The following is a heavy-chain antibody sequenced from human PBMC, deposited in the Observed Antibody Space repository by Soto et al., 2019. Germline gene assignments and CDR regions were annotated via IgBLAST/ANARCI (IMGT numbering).Heavy chain of an antibody. CDR2: IYSGGNT. J-gene: IGHJ4*02. D-gene: IGHD4-17*01. V-gene: IGHV3-66*01. Sequence: DVQLVESGGGLVLRGESLRLSCAASGFTVGSAYMRWVRQAPGKGLEWVAGIYSGGNTYYADPVKGRFTISRDTSKNRPCLQMTSLRADDAAIYYCARDPWVGDIGDYWGQGTLVTVS. CDR3: ARDPWVGDIGDY. CDR1: GFTVGSAY.